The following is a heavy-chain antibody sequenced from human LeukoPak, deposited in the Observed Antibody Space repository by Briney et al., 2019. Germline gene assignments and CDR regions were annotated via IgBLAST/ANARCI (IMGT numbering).Heavy chain of an antibody. CDR2: IYGSGST. CDR1: GDSLSHHY. Sequence: SETLSLTCTVSGDSLSHHYWTWIRQPPGKGLEWIGYIYGSGSTHYDPSLRSRVTISEDTSKNQFSLKLTSVTAADTAVYYCARVPNCSSASCYTDAFDIWGQGTMVTVSS. CDR3: ARVPNCSSASCYTDAFDI. J-gene: IGHJ3*02. V-gene: IGHV4-59*08. D-gene: IGHD2-2*02.